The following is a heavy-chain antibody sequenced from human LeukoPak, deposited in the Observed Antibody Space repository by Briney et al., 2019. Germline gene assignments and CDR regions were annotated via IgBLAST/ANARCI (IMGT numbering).Heavy chain of an antibody. J-gene: IGHJ4*02. Sequence: GGSLRLSCAASGFIFSTYGMYWVRQAPGKGLEWVAFIGYDGSNKYYAHSVKGRFTISRDNSKTTLYLQMNSLRAEDTAVYYCAKDWPSGYDGSGYYPLGYFDYWGQGTLVTVSS. CDR2: IGYDGSNK. D-gene: IGHD3-22*01. V-gene: IGHV3-30*02. CDR1: GFIFSTYG. CDR3: AKDWPSGYDGSGYYPLGYFDY.